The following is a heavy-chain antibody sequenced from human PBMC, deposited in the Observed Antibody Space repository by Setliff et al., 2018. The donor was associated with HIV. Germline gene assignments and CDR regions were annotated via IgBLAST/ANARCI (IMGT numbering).Heavy chain of an antibody. Sequence: SLRLSCAASGFTFNEYSIHWVRQAPGKGLEGVAIISFDGTMKDYADSVKGRFTISRDNAKKSLYLQMNSLRIEDTALYYCARDARISISGVIPPPNWIDSWGRGTLVTVSS. D-gene: IGHD3-3*01. J-gene: IGHJ5*01. CDR1: GFTFNEYS. V-gene: IGHV3-30*04. CDR3: ARDARISISGVIPPPNWIDS. CDR2: ISFDGTMK.